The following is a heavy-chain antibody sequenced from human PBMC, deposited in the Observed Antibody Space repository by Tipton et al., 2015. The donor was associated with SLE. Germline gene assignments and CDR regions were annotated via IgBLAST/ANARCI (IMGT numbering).Heavy chain of an antibody. CDR1: GFTFSSYA. J-gene: IGHJ4*02. V-gene: IGHV3-30*04. D-gene: IGHD1-26*01. Sequence: SLRLSCAASGFTFSSYAMHWVRQAPGKGLEWVAVISYDGSNKYYADSVKGRFTISRDNSKNTLYLQMNSLRAEDTAVYYCARDIVGTRDFDYWGQGTLVTVSS. CDR3: ARDIVGTRDFDY. CDR2: ISYDGSNK.